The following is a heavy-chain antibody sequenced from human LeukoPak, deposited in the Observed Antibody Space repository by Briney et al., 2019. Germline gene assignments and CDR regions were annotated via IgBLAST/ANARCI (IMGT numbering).Heavy chain of an antibody. V-gene: IGHV1-69*13. Sequence: SVKVSCKASGGTLSSYTISWVRQAPGQGLEWMGGIIPLFGAAKYAQKFQGRVTITADESTKTANMELGSLRSEDTASYYCARTYRDSYNFYYMYVWGKGTTVTASS. CDR3: ARTYRDSYNFYYMYV. J-gene: IGHJ6*03. CDR2: IIPLFGAA. D-gene: IGHD5-24*01. CDR1: GGTLSSYT.